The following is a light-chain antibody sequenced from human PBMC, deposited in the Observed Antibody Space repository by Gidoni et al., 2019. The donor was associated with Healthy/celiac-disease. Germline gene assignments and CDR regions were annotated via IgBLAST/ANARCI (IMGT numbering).Light chain of an antibody. CDR2: GAS. CDR1: QSVSSN. V-gene: IGKV3-15*01. Sequence: EIVMTQSPATLSVSPGERATLSCRASQSVSSNLAWYQQKPGQAPRLLIDGASTRATGIPARFSGSGSGTEFTLTISSLQSEDFAVDYCQQYNNWPPTFGQGTKVEIK. J-gene: IGKJ1*01. CDR3: QQYNNWPPT.